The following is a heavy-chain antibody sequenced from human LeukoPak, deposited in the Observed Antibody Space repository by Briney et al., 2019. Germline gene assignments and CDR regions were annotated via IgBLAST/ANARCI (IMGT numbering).Heavy chain of an antibody. Sequence: SETLSLTCSVSGGSINSPNYYWGWIRLPPGKKLEWIGSVYYSGSTYYNPSLKSRLTISVDTSKNQFSLNLTSVAATDSAVYYCARLESWGVRYFDYWGQGTLVTVSS. CDR2: VYYSGST. CDR1: GGSINSPNYY. D-gene: IGHD3-10*01. V-gene: IGHV4-39*01. CDR3: ARLESWGVRYFDY. J-gene: IGHJ4*02.